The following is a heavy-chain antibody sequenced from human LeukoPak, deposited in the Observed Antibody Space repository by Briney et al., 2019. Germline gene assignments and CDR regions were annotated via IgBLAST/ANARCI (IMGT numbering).Heavy chain of an antibody. V-gene: IGHV3-30*02. J-gene: IGHJ3*02. CDR1: GFTFSYYG. CDR2: IRYDGND. CDR3: AKDRTITIFGVVIHRTTLVDAFDI. Sequence: PGGSLRLSCTASGFTFSYYGVHWVRQAPGKGLEWVSFIRYDGNDNADSVKGRFAISRDTSRNTLYLQMNSLRVEDTAVYYCAKDRTITIFGVVIHRTTLVDAFDIWGQGTMVTVSS. D-gene: IGHD3-3*01.